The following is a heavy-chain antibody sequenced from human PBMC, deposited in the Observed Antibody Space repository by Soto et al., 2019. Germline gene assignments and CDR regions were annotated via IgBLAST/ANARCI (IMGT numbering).Heavy chain of an antibody. CDR2: IYSGGST. J-gene: IGHJ6*03. Sequence: GGSLRLSCAASGFTVSSNYMSWVRQAPGKGLEWVSVIYSGGSTYYADSVKGRFTISRDNSKNTLYLQMNSLRAEDTAVYYCARLESQRYYYYYMDVWGKGTTVTVSS. D-gene: IGHD3-3*01. V-gene: IGHV3-66*01. CDR3: ARLESQRYYYYYMDV. CDR1: GFTVSSNY.